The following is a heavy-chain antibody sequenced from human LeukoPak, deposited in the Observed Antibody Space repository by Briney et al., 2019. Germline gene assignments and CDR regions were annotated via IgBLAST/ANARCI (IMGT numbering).Heavy chain of an antibody. D-gene: IGHD3-3*01. J-gene: IGHJ6*02. Sequence: SGGSLRLSCAASGFTFSSYAKSWVRKTPGKGLEWVSAISGSGGSTYYADSVKGRFTISRDNSKNTLFLQMSSLRVEDTAPYYCAKSVAIYFYYGLDVWGQGTTVTVSS. CDR1: GFTFSSYA. CDR2: ISGSGGST. CDR3: AKSVAIYFYYGLDV. V-gene: IGHV3-23*01.